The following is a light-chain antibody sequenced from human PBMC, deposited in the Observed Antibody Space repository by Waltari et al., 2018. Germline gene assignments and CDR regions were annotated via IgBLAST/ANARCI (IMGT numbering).Light chain of an antibody. J-gene: IGLJ3*02. Sequence: SYVLTQPPSVSVAPGQTASVTCTGSNIGSKSGHWYQQRPGQAPVLGVSDASDRPPGIPDRFSGSKSGHTATLSISGVEAGDEADFYCQVRGGADDFWVFGGGTRLTVL. CDR2: DAS. V-gene: IGLV3-21*02. CDR1: NIGSKS. CDR3: QVRGGADDFWV.